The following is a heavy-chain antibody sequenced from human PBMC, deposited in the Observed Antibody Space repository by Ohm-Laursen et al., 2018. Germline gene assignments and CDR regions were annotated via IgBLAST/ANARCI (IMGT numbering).Heavy chain of an antibody. CDR2: IYYTGTT. D-gene: IGHD4-11*01. J-gene: IGHJ5*02. CDR1: GGSITTYY. Sequence: GTLSLTCSVSGGSITTYYWTWIRQPPGKGLEWIGYIYYTGTTNYNPSLTGRVTISLDTSKNQFSLKLSSVTAADTAVYYCARDYSKGNWFDPWGQGTLVTVSS. V-gene: IGHV4-59*01. CDR3: ARDYSKGNWFDP.